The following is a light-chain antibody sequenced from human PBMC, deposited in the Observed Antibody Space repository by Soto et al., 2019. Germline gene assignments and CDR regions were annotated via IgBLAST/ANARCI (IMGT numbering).Light chain of an antibody. CDR1: QGISNY. V-gene: IGKV1-27*01. Sequence: DIQMTQSPSSLSASVGDRVTITCRASQGISNYLAWYQQQPGKTPKLLMYAASTLQSGVPSRFSGSGSGTDFTLTISSLQPEDVATYYCQSYNSVPPVTFGPGTKVNL. J-gene: IGKJ3*01. CDR3: QSYNSVPPVT. CDR2: AAS.